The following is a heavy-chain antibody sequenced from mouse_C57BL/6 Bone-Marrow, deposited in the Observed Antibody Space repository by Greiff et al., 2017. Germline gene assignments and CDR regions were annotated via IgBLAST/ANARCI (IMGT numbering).Heavy chain of an antibody. CDR3: ARYDGYHERGDY. J-gene: IGHJ2*01. CDR1: GYTFTDYY. V-gene: IGHV1-26*01. CDR2: INPNNGGT. Sequence: EVQLQQSGPELVKPGASVKISCKASGYTFTDYYMNWVKQSHGKSLEWIGDINPNNGGTSYNQKFKGKATLTVDKSSSTAYMELRSLTSEDSAVYYCARYDGYHERGDYWGQGTTLTVSS. D-gene: IGHD2-3*01.